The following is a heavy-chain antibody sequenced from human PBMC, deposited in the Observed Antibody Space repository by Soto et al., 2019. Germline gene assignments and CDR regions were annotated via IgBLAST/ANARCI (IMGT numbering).Heavy chain of an antibody. J-gene: IGHJ4*02. CDR2: IKQDGSEK. CDR1: GFTLSSYY. D-gene: IGHD6-19*01. CDR3: PGGSGWLFDS. Sequence: GGSLRLSCAAPGFTLSSYYMTWVRQAPGKGLEWVANIKQDGSEKFYADSVKGRFSISRDNAKNSLYLQMNSLRAEDTAVYYCPGGSGWLFDSCGPGTPVTVSS. V-gene: IGHV3-7*03.